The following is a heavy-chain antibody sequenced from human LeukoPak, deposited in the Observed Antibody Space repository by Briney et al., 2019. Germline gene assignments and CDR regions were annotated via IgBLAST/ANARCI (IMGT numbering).Heavy chain of an antibody. V-gene: IGHV3-30*03. D-gene: IGHD5-12*01. J-gene: IGHJ4*02. CDR1: GFTFSSYG. CDR3: GGYSGYDGIDY. Sequence: PGGSLRLSCAASGFTFSSYGMRWVRQAPGKGLEWVAVISYDGSNKYYADSVKGRFTISRDNSKNTLYLQMNSLRAEDTAVYYCGGYSGYDGIDYWGQGTLVTVSS. CDR2: ISYDGSNK.